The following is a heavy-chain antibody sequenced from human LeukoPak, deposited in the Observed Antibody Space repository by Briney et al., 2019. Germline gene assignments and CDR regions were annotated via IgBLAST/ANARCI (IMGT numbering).Heavy chain of an antibody. V-gene: IGHV4-4*09. Sequence: SETLFLLCSVSGDSINDHYGSWFRQPPGGGLVGIGYIYSSVSTNYNSSLTMRVTISSDTSKSQFSLKLTSVPAADTGVYYCARQRCSGNTCYRVDQLYYMDVWGKGTTVTVSS. CDR3: ARQRCSGNTCYRVDQLYYMDV. CDR1: GDSINDHY. J-gene: IGHJ6*03. CDR2: IYSSVST. D-gene: IGHD2-15*01.